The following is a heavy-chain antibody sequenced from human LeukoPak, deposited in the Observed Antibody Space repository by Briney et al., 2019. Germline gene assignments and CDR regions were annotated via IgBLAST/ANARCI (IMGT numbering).Heavy chain of an antibody. CDR2: ITSNGGST. CDR1: GFTFSSYA. J-gene: IGHJ4*02. Sequence: GGSLRLSCSASGFTFSSYAMNWVRQAPGKGLEYVSSITSNGGSTYYAAPVKGRFTITSDNSKTTLYLQISSLSSEDSAFYYCVKGRCTGSSCYGGDYWGEGTLVTVSS. V-gene: IGHV3-64D*06. CDR3: VKGRCTGSSCYGGDY. D-gene: IGHD2-8*02.